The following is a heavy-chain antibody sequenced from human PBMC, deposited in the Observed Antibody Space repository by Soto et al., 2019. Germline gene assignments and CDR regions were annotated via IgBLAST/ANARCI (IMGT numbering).Heavy chain of an antibody. CDR2: VSGSSSYI. Sequence: LGLSCEGSGFNFRNFSMIWVRQAPGKGLEWVSSVSGSSSYIYYADSVKGRFTVSRDNANNLVFLQMNGLRPEDTAMYYCARDLRGHYGPWGQGTMVTVS. D-gene: IGHD4-17*01. J-gene: IGHJ3*01. CDR1: GFNFRNFS. CDR3: ARDLRGHYGP. V-gene: IGHV3-21*06.